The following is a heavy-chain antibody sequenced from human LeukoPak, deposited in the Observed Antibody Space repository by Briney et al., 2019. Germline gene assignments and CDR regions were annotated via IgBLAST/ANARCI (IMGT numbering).Heavy chain of an antibody. CDR2: ISGSGGST. Sequence: GGSLRLSCAASGFTFSNYAMSWVRQGPGKGLEWVSTISGSGGSTYYADSVKGRFTISRDNSKNTLFLQMNSLRADDTAVYFCAKDQKSIAATGYDYWGQGTLVTVSS. V-gene: IGHV3-23*01. J-gene: IGHJ4*02. CDR3: AKDQKSIAATGYDY. D-gene: IGHD6-13*01. CDR1: GFTFSNYA.